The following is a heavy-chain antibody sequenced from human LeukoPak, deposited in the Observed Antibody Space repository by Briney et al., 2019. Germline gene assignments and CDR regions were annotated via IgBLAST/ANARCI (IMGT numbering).Heavy chain of an antibody. CDR3: ATKTPGNYPYDY. V-gene: IGHV3-23*01. Sequence: GGSLRLSCVLSGFTFTSAPMNWVRQAPGKGLEWVSTSGTDGDTYYADAVKGSFTISRDNSKNTVHLQMTSLRVEDTAVYYCATKTPGNYPYDYWGQGTLVIVSP. CDR2: SGTDGDT. CDR1: GFTFTSAP. D-gene: IGHD3-22*01. J-gene: IGHJ4*02.